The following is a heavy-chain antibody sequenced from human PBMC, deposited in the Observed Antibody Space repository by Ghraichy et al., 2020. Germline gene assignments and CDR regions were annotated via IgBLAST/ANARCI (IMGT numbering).Heavy chain of an antibody. CDR3: ARSAVSAASRNWFGP. CDR2: IYYSGST. V-gene: IGHV4-59*01. Sequence: SETLSLTCTVSGGSINSYYWNWIRQPPGKGPEWLGHIYYSGSTNYNPSLKSRVTMSVDTSNNRFSLNLTSVTAADTAVYYCARSAVSAASRNWFGPWGQGTLVTVSS. D-gene: IGHD2-2*01. CDR1: GGSINSYY. J-gene: IGHJ5*02.